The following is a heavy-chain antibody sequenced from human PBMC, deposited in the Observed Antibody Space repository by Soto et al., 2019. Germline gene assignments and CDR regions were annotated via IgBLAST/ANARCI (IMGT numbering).Heavy chain of an antibody. CDR1: GFTFSSYA. V-gene: IGHV3-23*01. D-gene: IGHD1-26*01. CDR3: ARRGSGSYYDY. CDR2: ISGSGGST. Sequence: EVQLLESGGGLVQPGGSLRLSCAASGFTFSSYAMRWVRQAPVKGLEWVSAISGSGGSTYYADSVKGRFTISRDNSKXXXXXXXXXLXAEDTAVYYCARRGSGSYYDYWGQGTLVTVSS. J-gene: IGHJ4*02.